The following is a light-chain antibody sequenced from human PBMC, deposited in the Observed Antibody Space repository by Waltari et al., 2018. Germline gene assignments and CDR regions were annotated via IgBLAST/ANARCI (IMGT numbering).Light chain of an antibody. CDR1: GSHLRAGYG. CDR2: GTS. Sequence: QSVLTQPPSVSGAPGQRVSISCTGRGSHLRAGYGVPWYQQHPGKAPKLLIYGTSTRPPGVPDRFFGSQSGTSASLAITALQAEDEAEYYCQSYDTSLSVVFGGGTKLTVL. V-gene: IGLV1-40*01. CDR3: QSYDTSLSVV. J-gene: IGLJ2*01.